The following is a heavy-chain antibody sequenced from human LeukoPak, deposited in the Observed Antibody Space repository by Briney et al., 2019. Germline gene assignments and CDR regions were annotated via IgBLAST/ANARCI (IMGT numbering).Heavy chain of an antibody. V-gene: IGHV1-2*02. D-gene: IGHD2-2*02. CDR2: INPNSGGT. CDR3: ARPYCSSTSCYTWFDP. CDR1: GYTFTGYY. J-gene: IGHJ5*02. Sequence: ASVTVSCKASGYTFTGYYMHWVRQAPGQGLEWMGWINPNSGGTNYAQKFQGRVTMTRDTSISTAYMELSRLRSDDTAVYYCARPYCSSTSCYTWFDPWGQGTLVTVSS.